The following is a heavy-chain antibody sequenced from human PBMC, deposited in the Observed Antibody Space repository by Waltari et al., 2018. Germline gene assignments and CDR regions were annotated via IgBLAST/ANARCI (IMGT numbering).Heavy chain of an antibody. J-gene: IGHJ4*02. D-gene: IGHD2-15*01. V-gene: IGHV4-34*01. Sequence: QVQLQQWGAGLLKPSETLSLTCAVYGGSFSGYYWSWIRQPPGKGLEWIGESHHSGSTNSNPSLKILVTISVDTSKNQFSLKLSSVTAADTAVYYCARESPGGSGADYWGQGTLVTVSS. CDR1: GGSFSGYY. CDR2: SHHSGST. CDR3: ARESPGGSGADY.